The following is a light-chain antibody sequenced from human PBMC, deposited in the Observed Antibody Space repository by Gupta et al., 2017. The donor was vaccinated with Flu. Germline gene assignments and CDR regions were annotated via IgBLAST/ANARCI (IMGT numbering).Light chain of an antibody. CDR3: TSYTTSSTLWV. CDR2: EVS. V-gene: IGLV2-14*01. Sequence: QSALTQPASVSGSPGQSITISCTGTSSDVGGYNYFSWYQQHPGKAPKLMIYEVSNRPSGVSNRFSGSTSGNTASLPISGLQAEEEADYYCTSYTTSSTLWVFGTGTKLTVL. CDR1: SSDVGGYNY. J-gene: IGLJ1*01.